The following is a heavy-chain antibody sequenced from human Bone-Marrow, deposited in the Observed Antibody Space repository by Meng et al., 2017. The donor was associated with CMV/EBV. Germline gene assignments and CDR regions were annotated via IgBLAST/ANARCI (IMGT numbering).Heavy chain of an antibody. CDR2: ISYDGSNK. CDR1: GFTFSTYV. CDR3: ARTPKAGGSSHFEY. V-gene: IGHV3-30*04. Sequence: GGSLRLSCAASGFTFSTYVMHWVRQAPGKGLEWVAVISYDGSNKYYADSVKGRFTISRDNSKNTLYLQMNSLRAEDTAIYYCARTPKAGGSSHFEYWGQGTLVTVSS. J-gene: IGHJ4*02. D-gene: IGHD1-26*01.